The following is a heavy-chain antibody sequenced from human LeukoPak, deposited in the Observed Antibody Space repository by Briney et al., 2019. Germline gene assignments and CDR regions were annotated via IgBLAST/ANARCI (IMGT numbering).Heavy chain of an antibody. CDR2: ISSSRSDT. V-gene: IGHV3-11*05. CDR1: GFTFSDYY. J-gene: IGHJ4*02. CDR3: ARDRLWEVGATPYFAY. Sequence: GGSLRLSCAASGFTFSDYYMSWIRQAPGKGLEWVSYISSSRSDTKYADSVKGRFTISRDNAKNSLYMQMKSLRAEDTAVYYCARDRLWEVGATPYFAYWGQGTLVTVSS. D-gene: IGHD1-26*01.